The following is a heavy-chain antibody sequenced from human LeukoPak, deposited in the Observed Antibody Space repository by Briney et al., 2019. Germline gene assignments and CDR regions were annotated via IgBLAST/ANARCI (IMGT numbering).Heavy chain of an antibody. V-gene: IGHV3-21*01. CDR2: ISSSSSYM. J-gene: IGHJ4*02. CDR1: GFTFSSYS. CDR3: ARDIYAGYSSSWYWDY. Sequence: GGSLRLSCAASGFTFSSYSMNWVRQAPGKGLEWVSSISSSSSYMYYADSVKGRFTISRDNAKNSLYLQMNSLRAEDTAVYYCARDIYAGYSSSWYWDYWGQGTLVTVSS. D-gene: IGHD6-13*01.